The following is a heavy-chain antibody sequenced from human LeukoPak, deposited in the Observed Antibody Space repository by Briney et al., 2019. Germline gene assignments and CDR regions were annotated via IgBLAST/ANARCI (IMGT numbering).Heavy chain of an antibody. CDR1: GFTFSSYE. D-gene: IGHD5-18*01. V-gene: IGHV3-48*03. J-gene: IGHJ3*02. CDR3: ARALRGYTSGGGDAFDI. CDR2: ISSSGSTI. Sequence: GGSLRLSCAASGFTFSSYEMNWVRQAPGKGLEWVSYISSSGSTIYYADSVKGRFTISRDNAKKSLYLQMNSLRAGDTAVYYCARALRGYTSGGGDAFDIWGQGTMVTVSS.